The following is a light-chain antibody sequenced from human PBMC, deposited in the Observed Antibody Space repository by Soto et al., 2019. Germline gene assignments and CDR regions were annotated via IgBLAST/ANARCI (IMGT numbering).Light chain of an antibody. Sequence: QSALTQPAAMSGSCGQSITISCTGTSSDVGAYNFVSWYQQHPGKAPKLIIYEVRKRPSGVSDRFSGSKSGSTASLTISGLQADDEADYYCCSYTPTTTVIFGRGNKLTVL. CDR2: EVR. V-gene: IGLV2-14*01. J-gene: IGLJ2*01. CDR1: SSDVGAYNF. CDR3: CSYTPTTTVI.